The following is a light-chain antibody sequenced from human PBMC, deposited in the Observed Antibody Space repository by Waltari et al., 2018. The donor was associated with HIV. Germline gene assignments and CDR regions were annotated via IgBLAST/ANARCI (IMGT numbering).Light chain of an antibody. CDR3: SSYTSSITPV. CDR2: EVS. J-gene: IGLJ2*01. CDR1: SSDVGSYNY. Sequence: QSALTQPASVSGSPGQSITISCTGTSSDVGSYNYVSWYQQHPGKAPKLIIYEVSNRPSGVSNRFSGSKSGNTASLTISGLQAEDKADYYCSSYTSSITPVFGGGTKLTVL. V-gene: IGLV2-14*01.